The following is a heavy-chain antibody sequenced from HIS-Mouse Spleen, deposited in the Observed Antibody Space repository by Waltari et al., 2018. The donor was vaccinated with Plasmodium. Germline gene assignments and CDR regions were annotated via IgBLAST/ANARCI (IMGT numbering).Heavy chain of an antibody. CDR1: GFTFRSYS. V-gene: IGHV3-21*01. D-gene: IGHD3-9*01. CDR2: NSSRSSYI. Sequence: EVQLVESGGGLVKPGGSLRLSCAASGFTFRSYSMNWVRQAPGKGLEGVSYNSSRSSYIYYADSVKGRFTISRDNAKNSLDLQMNSLRAEDTAVYYCAREDILTGYYNDYWYFDLWGRGTLVTVSS. J-gene: IGHJ2*01. CDR3: AREDILTGYYNDYWYFDL.